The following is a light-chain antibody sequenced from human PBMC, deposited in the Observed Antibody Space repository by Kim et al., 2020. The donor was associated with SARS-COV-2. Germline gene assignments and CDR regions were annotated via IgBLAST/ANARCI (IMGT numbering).Light chain of an antibody. CDR1: QSVLYSSNNQNY. Sequence: RATINCKSSQSVLYSSNNQNYLAWYQQKPGQSPKLLIYCASTRENGIPDRFSGSGSGTDFTLTISSLQAEDVAVYYCQQYYTTPYTFGQGTKLEI. CDR3: QQYYTTPYT. V-gene: IGKV4-1*01. CDR2: CAS. J-gene: IGKJ2*01.